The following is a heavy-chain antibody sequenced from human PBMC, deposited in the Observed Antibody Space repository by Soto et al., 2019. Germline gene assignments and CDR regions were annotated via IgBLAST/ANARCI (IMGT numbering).Heavy chain of an antibody. V-gene: IGHV4-39*01. Sequence: SETLSLTCTVSGGSISSSSYYWGWIRQPPGKGLEWIGSIYYSGSTYYNPSLKSRVTISVDTSKNQFSLKLSSVTAADTAVYYCARHDDFWSGYYTYYFDYWGQGTLVTVSS. D-gene: IGHD3-3*01. J-gene: IGHJ4*02. CDR3: ARHDDFWSGYYTYYFDY. CDR2: IYYSGST. CDR1: GGSISSSSYY.